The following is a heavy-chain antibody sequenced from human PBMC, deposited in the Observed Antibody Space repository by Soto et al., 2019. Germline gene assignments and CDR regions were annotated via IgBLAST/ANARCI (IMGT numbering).Heavy chain of an antibody. D-gene: IGHD5-12*01. J-gene: IGHJ4*02. CDR3: ARGQEGIVATH. V-gene: IGHV4-34*01. CDR2: IKAGGVT. CDR1: GGSLTGYY. Sequence: QVHLQQWGAGLLKPSETLSLTCAVNGGSLTGYYWSWIRQPPGKGLEWIGEIKAGGVTNYSPSLKGRVTMSADTSKNQCSLKLNSVTAADTAVYYCARGQEGIVATHWDQGTLVTVSS.